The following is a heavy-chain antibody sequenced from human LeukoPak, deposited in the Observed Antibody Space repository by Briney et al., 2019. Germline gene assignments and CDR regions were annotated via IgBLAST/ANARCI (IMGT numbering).Heavy chain of an antibody. CDR3: ARGYCSSTSCYRGGAAFDI. J-gene: IGHJ3*02. CDR2: ISSSSSYT. V-gene: IGHV3-11*06. Sequence: GSXRLSCAASGFTFSDYYMSWIRQAPGKGLEWVSYISSSSSYTNYADSVKGRFTISRDNAKNSLYLQMNSLRAEDTAVYYCARGYCSSTSCYRGGAAFDIWGQGTMVTVSS. D-gene: IGHD2-2*01. CDR1: GFTFSDYY.